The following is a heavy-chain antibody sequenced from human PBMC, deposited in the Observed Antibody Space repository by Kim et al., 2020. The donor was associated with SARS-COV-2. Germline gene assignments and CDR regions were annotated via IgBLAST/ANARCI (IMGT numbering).Heavy chain of an antibody. J-gene: IGHJ6*02. V-gene: IGHV3-30*18. D-gene: IGHD3-3*01. CDR2: ISYDGSNK. CDR3: AKDQKYYDLWSGYCSGLVDAENDYYYGIDV. CDR1: GFNFSSYG. Sequence: GGSLRLSCAASGFNFSSYGMHWVRQAPGKGLEWVAVISYDGSNKYYADSVKGRFTISRDNSKNTLYLQMNSLRAEDTAVYYCAKDQKYYDLWSGYCSGLVDAENDYYYGIDVWGQGPTVTVSS.